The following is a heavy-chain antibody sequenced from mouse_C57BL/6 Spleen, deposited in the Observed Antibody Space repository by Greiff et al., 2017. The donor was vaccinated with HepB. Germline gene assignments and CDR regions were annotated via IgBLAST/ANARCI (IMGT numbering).Heavy chain of an antibody. CDR1: GYTFTDYN. Sequence: LVEPGASVKMSCKASGYTFTDYNMHWVKQSHGKSLEWIGYINPNNGGTSYNQKFKGKATLTVNKSSSTAYMELRSLTSEDSAVHYCASGDGYYSYYFDYWGQGTTLTVSS. CDR2: INPNNGGT. J-gene: IGHJ2*01. CDR3: ASGDGYYSYYFDY. D-gene: IGHD2-3*01. V-gene: IGHV1-22*01.